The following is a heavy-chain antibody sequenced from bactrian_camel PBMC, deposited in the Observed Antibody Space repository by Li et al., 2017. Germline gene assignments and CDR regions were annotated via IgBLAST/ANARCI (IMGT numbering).Heavy chain of an antibody. D-gene: IGHD2*01. J-gene: IGHJ4*01. CDR1: GVTRSIKS. Sequence: HVQLVESGGGSVQAGGSLRLSCAVSGVTRSIKSIGWFRGREGVAAIYTAYGFDASRHADSVKGRFTISRDNAKNTVYLQLNSLKTEDMAMYYCTTSQSAELGEYNYRGQGTQVTV. CDR3: TTSQSAELGEYNY. CDR2: YGFDAS. V-gene: IGHV3S53*01.